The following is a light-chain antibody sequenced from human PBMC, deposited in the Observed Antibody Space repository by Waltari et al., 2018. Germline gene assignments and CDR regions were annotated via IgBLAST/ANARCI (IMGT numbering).Light chain of an antibody. V-gene: IGKV1-12*01. CDR2: SAS. J-gene: IGKJ2*01. CDR3: QQANSFPPT. Sequence: DIQMTQSPSSVSASVGDRVTLTCRASQGISSWLAWYQQKPGKAPKLLIYSASTLYNGVPLRFSGSGSGTDFTLTISSLQPDDSGTYYCQQANSFPPTFGQGTKLEI. CDR1: QGISSW.